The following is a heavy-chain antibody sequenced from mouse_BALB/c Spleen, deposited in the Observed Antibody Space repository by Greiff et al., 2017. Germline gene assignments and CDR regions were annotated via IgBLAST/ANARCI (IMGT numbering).Heavy chain of an antibody. V-gene: IGHV5-6*01. J-gene: IGHJ4*01. Sequence: EVKLMESGGDLVKPGGSLKLSCAASGFTFSSYGMSWVRQTPDKRLEWVATISSGGSYTYYPDSVKGRFTISRDNAKNTLYLQMSSLKSEDTAMYYCARHPGRGAMDYWGQGTSVTVSS. CDR1: GFTFSSYG. CDR2: ISSGGSYT. CDR3: ARHPGRGAMDY. D-gene: IGHD3-3*01.